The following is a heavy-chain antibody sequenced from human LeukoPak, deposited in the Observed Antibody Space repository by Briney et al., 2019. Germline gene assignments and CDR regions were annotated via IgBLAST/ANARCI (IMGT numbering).Heavy chain of an antibody. CDR3: AELGITMIGGV. Sequence: PGGSLRLSCAASGFTFSSYAMSWVRQAPGKGLEWVSAISGSVGSTYYADSVKGRFAISRDNSKNSLYLQMNSLRAEDTAVYYCAELGITMIGGVWGKGTTVTISS. J-gene: IGHJ6*04. V-gene: IGHV3-23*01. D-gene: IGHD3-10*02. CDR1: GFTFSSYA. CDR2: ISGSVGST.